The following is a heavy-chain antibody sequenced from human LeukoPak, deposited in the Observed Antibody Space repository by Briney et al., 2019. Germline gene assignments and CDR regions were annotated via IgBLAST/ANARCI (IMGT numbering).Heavy chain of an antibody. CDR3: ARDLGSPSDY. V-gene: IGHV4-34*01. Sequence: SETLSLTCAVYGGSFSGYYWSWIRQPPGKGLEWIGEINHSGSTNYNPSLKSRVTISVDTSKIQFSLKLSSVTAADTAVYYCARDLGSPSDYWGQGTLVTVSS. CDR2: INHSGST. D-gene: IGHD3-16*01. CDR1: GGSFSGYY. J-gene: IGHJ4*02.